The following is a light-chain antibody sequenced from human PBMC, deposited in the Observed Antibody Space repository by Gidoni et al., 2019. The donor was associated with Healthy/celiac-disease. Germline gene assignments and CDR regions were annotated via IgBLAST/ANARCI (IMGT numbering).Light chain of an antibody. CDR3: QQYNNWPPYT. Sequence: EILMTQSPATLSVSPGERATLSCRASQLVSSNLAWYQQKPGQAPRLLIYGASTRATGMPARFSGSGSGTEFTLTISSLQSEDFAVYYCQQYNNWPPYTFGQGTKLEIK. CDR2: GAS. CDR1: QLVSSN. V-gene: IGKV3-15*01. J-gene: IGKJ2*01.